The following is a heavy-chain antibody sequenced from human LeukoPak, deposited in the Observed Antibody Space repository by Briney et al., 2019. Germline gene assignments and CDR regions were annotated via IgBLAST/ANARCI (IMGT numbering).Heavy chain of an antibody. D-gene: IGHD4-17*01. CDR1: GGSISSYY. CDR2: IYYSGST. Sequence: SETLSLTCXVSGGSISSYYWSWNRQPAGKGLEWIGYIYYSGSTNYNPSLKSRVTISVDTSKNQFSLKLSSVTAADTAVYYCARARKDYGDYAFDYWGQGTLVTVSS. CDR3: ARARKDYGDYAFDY. V-gene: IGHV4-59*01. J-gene: IGHJ4*02.